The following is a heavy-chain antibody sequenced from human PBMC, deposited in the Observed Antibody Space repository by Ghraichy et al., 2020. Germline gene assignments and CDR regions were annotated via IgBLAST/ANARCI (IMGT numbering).Heavy chain of an antibody. CDR2: IYYSGST. CDR3: ARHSYSSGWTRTGYYFDY. V-gene: IGHV4-39*01. D-gene: IGHD6-19*01. J-gene: IGHJ4*02. Sequence: SQTLSLTCTVSGGSISSSSYYWGWIRQPPGKGLEWIGSIYYSGSTYYNPSLKSRVTISVDTSKNQFSLKLSSVTAADTAVYYCARHSYSSGWTRTGYYFDYWGQGTLVTVSS. CDR1: GGSISSSSYY.